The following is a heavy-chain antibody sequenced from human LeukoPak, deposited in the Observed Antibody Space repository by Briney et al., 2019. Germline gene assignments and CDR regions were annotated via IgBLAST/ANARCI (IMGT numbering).Heavy chain of an antibody. CDR3: ARVKAVGVPVAIDAYFDYGMDV. CDR1: GGTFSKNS. Sequence: VASVKVSCKVSGGTFSKNSISWVRQAPGQGLEWMGRTIPIVGVEHYAQKFQGRVTITADMSTGTAYMDLSSLRSDDTAVYYCARVKAVGVPVAIDAYFDYGMDVWGQGTTVIVSS. D-gene: IGHD3-16*01. V-gene: IGHV1-69*02. J-gene: IGHJ6*02. CDR2: TIPIVGVE.